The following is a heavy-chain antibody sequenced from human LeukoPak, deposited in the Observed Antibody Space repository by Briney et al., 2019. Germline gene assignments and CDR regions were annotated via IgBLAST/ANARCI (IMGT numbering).Heavy chain of an antibody. D-gene: IGHD6-6*01. CDR2: IGTAGDT. J-gene: IGHJ6*03. Sequence: GGSLRLSCAACGFTFSSYDMHWARQTTGKGLEWVSAIGTAGDTYYPGSVKGQFTISRENAKNSLYLQMNSLRAEDTAVYYCARPYIAARYYYYYMDVWGKGTTVTVSS. V-gene: IGHV3-13*03. CDR1: GFTFSSYD. CDR3: ARPYIAARYYYYYMDV.